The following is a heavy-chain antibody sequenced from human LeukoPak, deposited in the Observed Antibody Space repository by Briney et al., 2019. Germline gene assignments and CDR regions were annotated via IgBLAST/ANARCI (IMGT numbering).Heavy chain of an antibody. V-gene: IGHV3-9*01. J-gene: IGHJ4*02. CDR3: AKDISVAAAEGGDFDY. CDR2: ISWNSGSI. CDR1: GFTFDDYA. Sequence: GRSLRLSCAASGFTFDDYAMHWARQAPGKGLEWVSGISWNSGSINYADSVKGRFTISRDNAKNSLYLQMNSLRPEDTALYYCAKDISVAAAEGGDFDYLGQGTLVTVSS. D-gene: IGHD6-13*01.